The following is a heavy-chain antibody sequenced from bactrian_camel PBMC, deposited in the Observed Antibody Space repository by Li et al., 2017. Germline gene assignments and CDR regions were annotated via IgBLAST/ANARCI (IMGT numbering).Heavy chain of an antibody. CDR2: IYTGDGTT. Sequence: HVQLVESGGGSVQSGGSLRLSCAASGFTYSSNCMGWFRQAPGQEREGVATIYTGDGTTYYDDSAKGRFTISRDNAKNTLYLQMNGLKSEDTAVYYCATRGNWAFRYWGQGTQVTVS. D-gene: IGHD7*01. CDR3: ATRGNWAFRY. V-gene: IGHV3S1*01. CDR1: GFTYSSNC. J-gene: IGHJ6*01.